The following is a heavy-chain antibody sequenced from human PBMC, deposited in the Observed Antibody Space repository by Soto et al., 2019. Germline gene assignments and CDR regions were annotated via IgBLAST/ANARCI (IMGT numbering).Heavy chain of an antibody. Sequence: SLRLSCAASGFTFSNYAMSWVRQAPGKGLEWVSAISGSGASTYYADSVQGRFTISRDNSKSTLYLQMNSLRAEDTALYYCAKGRSYYYYYGVDVWGQGTTVTVSS. CDR1: GFTFSNYA. J-gene: IGHJ6*02. CDR3: AKGRSYYYYYGVDV. CDR2: ISGSGAST. V-gene: IGHV3-23*01.